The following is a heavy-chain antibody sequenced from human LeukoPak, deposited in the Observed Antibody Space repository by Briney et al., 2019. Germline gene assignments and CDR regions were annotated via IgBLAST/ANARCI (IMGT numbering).Heavy chain of an antibody. J-gene: IGHJ4*02. Sequence: PGGSLRLSCAASGFTFSSYAMSWVRQAPGKGLEWVSAISGSGGSTYYADSVKGRFTISRDNSKNTLYLQMNRLRAEDTAVYYCAKDPPQSVRFLEWFLYFFDYWGQGTLVTVSS. CDR2: ISGSGGST. CDR1: GFTFSSYA. V-gene: IGHV3-23*01. D-gene: IGHD3-3*01. CDR3: AKDPPQSVRFLEWFLYFFDY.